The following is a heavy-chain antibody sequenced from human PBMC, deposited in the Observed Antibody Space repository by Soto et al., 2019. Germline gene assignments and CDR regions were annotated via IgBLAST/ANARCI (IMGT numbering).Heavy chain of an antibody. V-gene: IGHV3-7*01. CDR3: ARGPLFGVVIYYYMDV. J-gene: IGHJ6*03. CDR2: IKQDGSEK. CDR1: GFTFSSYW. Sequence: PGGSLRLSCAASGFTFSSYWMSWVRQAPGKGLEWVANIKQDGSEKYYVDSVKGRFTISRDNAKNSLYLQMNSLRAEDTAVYYCARGPLFGVVIYYYMDVWGKGTTVTVSS. D-gene: IGHD3-3*01.